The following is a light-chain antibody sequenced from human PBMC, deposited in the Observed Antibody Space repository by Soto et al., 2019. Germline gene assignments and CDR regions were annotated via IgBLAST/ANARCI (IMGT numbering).Light chain of an antibody. CDR3: QQYNHWPRMLS. J-gene: IGKJ4*01. Sequence: EIILTQSPATWYVSPGERATLSCRASQSLTSNLAWYQQRPGQAPRLLIYDTSTRATDIPARFSGSGSGTEFTLTIASLQSEDFAVYYCQQYNHWPRMLSFGGGTRV. CDR2: DTS. CDR1: QSLTSN. V-gene: IGKV3-15*01.